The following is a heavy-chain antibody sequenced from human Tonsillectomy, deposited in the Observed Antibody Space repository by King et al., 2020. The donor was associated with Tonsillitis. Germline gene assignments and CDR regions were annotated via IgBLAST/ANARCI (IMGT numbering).Heavy chain of an antibody. J-gene: IGHJ4*02. Sequence: VQLQQWGAGLLKPSETLSLTCAVYGGSFSGYYWSWIRQPPGKGLEWIGEINHSGSTNYNPPLKSRVTISVDTSKNQFSLKLSSVTAADTAVYYCARVPYSSSWYADYWGQGTLVTVSS. D-gene: IGHD6-13*01. V-gene: IGHV4-34*01. CDR2: INHSGST. CDR3: ARVPYSSSWYADY. CDR1: GGSFSGYY.